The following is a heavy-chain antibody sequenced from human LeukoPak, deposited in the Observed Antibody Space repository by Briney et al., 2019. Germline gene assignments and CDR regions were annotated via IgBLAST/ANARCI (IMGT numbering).Heavy chain of an antibody. CDR3: ARNSGELGA. CDR1: GFTVSNNY. CDR2: IYSGGGT. D-gene: IGHD2-21*01. Sequence: GGSLRLSCAASGFTVSNNYMSWVRRTAGKGLEWVSLIYSGGGTYYADSVEGRFTISRDNSKNTLYLQMNSLRAEDTAVYYCARNSGELGAWGQGTLVTVSS. V-gene: IGHV3-53*01. J-gene: IGHJ5*02.